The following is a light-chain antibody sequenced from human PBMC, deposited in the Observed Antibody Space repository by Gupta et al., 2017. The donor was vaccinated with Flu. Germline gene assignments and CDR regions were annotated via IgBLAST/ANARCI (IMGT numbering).Light chain of an antibody. V-gene: IGLV2-18*02. CDR2: EVS. Sequence: QSALTQPPSVSGSPGQSVTIACTGTSSHVGYYDRVSWYQQSPGTAHKLMIYEVSNRPPGVPDRFSGSKSGNTASLTISGLQDEDEADFYCSSDTTSYTYVFWTGTKVTVL. CDR3: SSDTTSYTYV. J-gene: IGLJ1*01. CDR1: SSHVGYYDR.